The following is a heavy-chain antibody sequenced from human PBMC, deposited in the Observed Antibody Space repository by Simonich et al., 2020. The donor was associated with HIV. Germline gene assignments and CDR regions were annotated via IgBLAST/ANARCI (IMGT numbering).Heavy chain of an antibody. CDR2: INHSGIT. CDR3: ARRDRELILYFDY. V-gene: IGHV4-34*01. D-gene: IGHD3-3*01. Sequence: QVQLQQWGAGLLKPSETLSLNCAVYGGSFSGYYWSWIRQPPGKGLEWNGEINHSGITNYKSSLNSRATISVDKSKNQFSLKLSSVTAADTAIYYCARRDRELILYFDYWGQGNLVTVSS. J-gene: IGHJ4*02. CDR1: GGSFSGYY.